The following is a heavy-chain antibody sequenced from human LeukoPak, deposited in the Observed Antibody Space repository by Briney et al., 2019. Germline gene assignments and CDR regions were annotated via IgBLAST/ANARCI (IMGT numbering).Heavy chain of an antibody. J-gene: IGHJ4*02. V-gene: IGHV1-8*03. Sequence: GASVKVSCKASGYTFTSYDINWVRQATGQGLEWMGWMNPNSGNTGYAQKFQGRVTITRNTSISTAYMELSSLRSEDTAVYYCARDQGYDSSSYYYFDYWGQGTLVTVSS. D-gene: IGHD3-22*01. CDR2: MNPNSGNT. CDR1: GYTFTSYD. CDR3: ARDQGYDSSSYYYFDY.